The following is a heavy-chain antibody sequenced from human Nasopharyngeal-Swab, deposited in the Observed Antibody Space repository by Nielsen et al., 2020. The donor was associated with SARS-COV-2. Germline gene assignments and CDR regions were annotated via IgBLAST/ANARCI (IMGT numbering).Heavy chain of an antibody. CDR2: IWYDGSNK. V-gene: IGHV3-33*01. Sequence: GGSLRLSCAASGFTFSSWGMHWVSKAPGKGLEWVAVIWYDGSNKYYADSVKGRFTISRDNSKNTLYLQVNSLRAEDTAVYYCARESTPHCSSTSCLPDYWGQGTLVTVSS. J-gene: IGHJ4*02. CDR1: GFTFSSWG. CDR3: ARESTPHCSSTSCLPDY. D-gene: IGHD2-2*01.